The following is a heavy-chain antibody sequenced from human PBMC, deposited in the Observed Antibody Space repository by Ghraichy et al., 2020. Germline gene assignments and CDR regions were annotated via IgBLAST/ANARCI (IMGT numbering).Heavy chain of an antibody. Sequence: GGSRLSCAASGFTFSSYSMNWVRQAPGKGLEWVSYISSSSSTIYYADSVKGRFTISRDNAKNSLYLQMNSLRDEDTAVYYCARDRGDIGSCSSTSCQYYYYYMDVWGKGTTVTVSS. J-gene: IGHJ6*03. CDR1: GFTFSSYS. D-gene: IGHD2-2*01. V-gene: IGHV3-48*02. CDR2: ISSSSSTI. CDR3: ARDRGDIGSCSSTSCQYYYYYMDV.